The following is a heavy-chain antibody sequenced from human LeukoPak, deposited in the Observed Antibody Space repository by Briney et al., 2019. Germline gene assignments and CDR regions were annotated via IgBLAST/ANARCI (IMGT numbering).Heavy chain of an antibody. D-gene: IGHD3-9*01. CDR2: ISSSSSYI. V-gene: IGHV3-21*01. CDR3: ARTNRPYYDILAGYLQTPFYAFDI. CDR1: GFTFSSYS. J-gene: IGHJ3*02. Sequence: PGGSLRLSCAASGFTFSSYSMNWVRQAPGKGLEWVSSISSSSSYIYYADSVKGRFTISRDNAKNSLYLQMNSLRAEDTAVYYCARTNRPYYDILAGYLQTPFYAFDIWGQGTMVTVS.